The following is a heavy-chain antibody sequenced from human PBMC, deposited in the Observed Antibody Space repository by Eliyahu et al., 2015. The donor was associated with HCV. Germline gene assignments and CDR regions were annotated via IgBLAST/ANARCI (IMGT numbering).Heavy chain of an antibody. CDR3: AKAPLVGATKYYFDY. CDR2: IYSGGST. D-gene: IGHD1-26*01. Sequence: EVQLVETGGGLIQPGGSLRLSCAASGFTVXSNYMSWVRQAPGKGLEWVSTIYSGGSTYYADSVKGRFTISRDNSKNTLYLQMNSLRAEDTAVYYCAKAPLVGATKYYFDYWGQGTLVTVSS. V-gene: IGHV3-53*02. J-gene: IGHJ4*02. CDR1: GFTVXSNY.